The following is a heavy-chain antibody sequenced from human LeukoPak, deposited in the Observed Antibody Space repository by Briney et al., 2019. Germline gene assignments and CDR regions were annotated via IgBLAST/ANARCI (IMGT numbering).Heavy chain of an antibody. D-gene: IGHD2-2*01. CDR3: ARALVPAAQRLSS. CDR2: INPNTGGT. Sequence: ASLKVSCKASGYTFTGYYLHWVRQAPGQGLEWMGWINPNTGGTKYAQKFQGRVTMTRDRSISTGYMEVTRLTSDDTAVYYCARALVPAAQRLSSWGQGTLVTVSS. V-gene: IGHV1-2*02. J-gene: IGHJ5*02. CDR1: GYTFTGYY.